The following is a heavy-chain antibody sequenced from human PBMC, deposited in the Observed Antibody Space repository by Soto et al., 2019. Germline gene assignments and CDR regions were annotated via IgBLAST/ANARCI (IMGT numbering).Heavy chain of an antibody. J-gene: IGHJ6*03. Sequence: PSETLSLTCTVSGASIRSYYWSWIRQPPGKGLEWIGYIYYSGGANYNPSLESRVTISVDTSKNQVSLKLTSVTAADTAVYYCATAGPNDYIPNHYYMDGWGKGTTVTVSS. CDR1: GASIRSYY. CDR2: IYYSGGA. D-gene: IGHD4-4*01. V-gene: IGHV4-59*01. CDR3: ATAGPNDYIPNHYYMDG.